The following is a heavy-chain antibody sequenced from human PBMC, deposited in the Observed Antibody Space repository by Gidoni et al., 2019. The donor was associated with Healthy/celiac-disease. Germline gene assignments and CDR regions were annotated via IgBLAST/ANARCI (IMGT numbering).Heavy chain of an antibody. Sequence: QVQLVQSGAAVKKPGASVKVSCKVSGYTLTELSMHWVRQAPGKGLEWMGGFDPEDGETIYAQKFQGRVTMTEDTSTDTAYMELSSLRSEDTAVYYCATGPETYYDYIWGSRYYYYGMDVWGQGTTVTVSS. J-gene: IGHJ6*02. V-gene: IGHV1-24*01. D-gene: IGHD3-16*01. CDR3: ATGPETYYDYIWGSRYYYYGMDV. CDR2: FDPEDGET. CDR1: GYTLTELS.